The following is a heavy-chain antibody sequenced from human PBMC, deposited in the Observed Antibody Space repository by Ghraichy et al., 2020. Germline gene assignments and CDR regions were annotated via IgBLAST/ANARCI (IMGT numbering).Heavy chain of an antibody. V-gene: IGHV4-34*01. CDR1: GGSFSGYY. D-gene: IGHD2-21*01. CDR3: ARGGRLGWRGGDFDY. J-gene: IGHJ4*02. Sequence: ETLSLTCAVYGGSFSGYYWSWIRQPPGKGLEWIGEINHSGSTNYNPSLKSRVTISVDTSKNQFSLKLSSVTAADTAVYYCARGGRLGWRGGDFDYWGQGTLVTVSS. CDR2: INHSGST.